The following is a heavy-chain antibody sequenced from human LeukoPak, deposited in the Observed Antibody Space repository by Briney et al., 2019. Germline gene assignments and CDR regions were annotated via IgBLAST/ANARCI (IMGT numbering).Heavy chain of an antibody. J-gene: IGHJ4*02. D-gene: IGHD5-18*01. CDR3: ARVKISHGYSYGYNPYYFDY. CDR1: GGSISSYY. V-gene: IGHV4-4*07. Sequence: NPSETLSLTCTVSGGSISSYYWGWIRQPPGKGLEWIGRIYTSGSTNYNPSLKSRVTMSVDTSKNQFSLKLSSVTAADTAVYYCARVKISHGYSYGYNPYYFDYWGQGTLVTVSS. CDR2: IYTSGST.